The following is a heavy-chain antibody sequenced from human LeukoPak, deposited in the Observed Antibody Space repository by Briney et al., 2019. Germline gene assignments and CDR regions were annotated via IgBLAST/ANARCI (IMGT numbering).Heavy chain of an antibody. V-gene: IGHV3-23*01. D-gene: IGHD4-11*01. CDR3: AKDLSSNYYYYYGMDV. Sequence: QTGGSLRLSCAVSGFTFSSFGMNWVRQAPGKGLEWVSVISGTGGTTDYADSVKSRFTISRDNSKNTCYLQMNSLRAEDTAVYYCAKDLSSNYYYYYGMDVWGQGTTVTVSS. CDR2: ISGTGGTT. CDR1: GFTFSSFG. J-gene: IGHJ6*02.